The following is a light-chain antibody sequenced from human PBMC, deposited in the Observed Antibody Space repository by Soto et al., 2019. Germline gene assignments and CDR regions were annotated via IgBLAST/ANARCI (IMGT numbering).Light chain of an antibody. Sequence: QSALTQPPSASGSPGQSVTISCTGTSSDVGGYNYVSWYQHHPGNAPKLMIYEVSKRPSGVPDRFSGSKSGNTASLTVSGLQAEAEADYYCNSYAGSNNVVFGGGTKVTVL. CDR2: EVS. CDR1: SSDVGGYNY. CDR3: NSYAGSNNVV. J-gene: IGLJ2*01. V-gene: IGLV2-8*01.